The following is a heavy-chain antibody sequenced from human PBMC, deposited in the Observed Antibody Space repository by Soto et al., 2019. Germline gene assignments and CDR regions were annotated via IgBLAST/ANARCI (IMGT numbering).Heavy chain of an antibody. CDR2: FNHSGDT. V-gene: IGHV4-34*01. J-gene: IGHJ4*02. Sequence: SETLSLTCAGYGGSLSGYYWSWIRQPPGKALEWIGEFNHSGDTNYNPSLKSRVTISVDTSKNQLFLNLSSVTAADTAMYYCARHHVRGRTIAGAAEFWGQGTLVTVSS. D-gene: IGHD1-26*01. CDR3: ARHHVRGRTIAGAAEF. CDR1: GGSLSGYY.